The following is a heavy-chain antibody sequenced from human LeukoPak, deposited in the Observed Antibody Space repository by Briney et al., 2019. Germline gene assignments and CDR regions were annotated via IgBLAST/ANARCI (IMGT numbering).Heavy chain of an antibody. J-gene: IGHJ4*02. Sequence: SVTVSCKASGYTFTGYYMHWVRQAPGPGLEWMGRIIPILGIANYAQKFQGRVTITADKSTSTDYMELSSLISEDTAVYYCARDVYYYDSSGYLTYYFDYWGQGTLVTVSS. D-gene: IGHD3-22*01. V-gene: IGHV1-69*04. CDR3: ARDVYYYDSSGYLTYYFDY. CDR1: GYTFTGYY. CDR2: IIPILGIA.